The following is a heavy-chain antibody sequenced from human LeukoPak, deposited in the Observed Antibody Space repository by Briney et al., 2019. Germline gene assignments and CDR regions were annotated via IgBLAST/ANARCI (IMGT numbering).Heavy chain of an antibody. V-gene: IGHV3-30-3*01. Sequence: PGRSLRLSCAASGFTFSSYAMHWVRQAPGKGLEWVAVISYDGSNKYYADSVKGRFTISRDNSKNTLYLQMNSLRAEDTAVYYCAKGRRWELQNAFDIWGQGTMVTVSS. CDR3: AKGRRWELQNAFDI. J-gene: IGHJ3*02. CDR1: GFTFSSYA. CDR2: ISYDGSNK. D-gene: IGHD1-26*01.